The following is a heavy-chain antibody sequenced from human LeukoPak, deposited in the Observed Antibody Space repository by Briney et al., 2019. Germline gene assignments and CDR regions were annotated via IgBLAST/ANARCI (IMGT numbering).Heavy chain of an antibody. Sequence: SETLSLTCTVSGGSISSSSYYWGWIRQPPGKGLEWIGSIYYSGSTYYNPSLKSRVTISVDTSKNQFSLKLSSVTAADTAVYYCARGAYCSSTSCSARGWFDPWGQGTLVTVSS. V-gene: IGHV4-39*07. J-gene: IGHJ5*02. D-gene: IGHD2-2*01. CDR1: GGSISSSSYY. CDR3: ARGAYCSSTSCSARGWFDP. CDR2: IYYSGST.